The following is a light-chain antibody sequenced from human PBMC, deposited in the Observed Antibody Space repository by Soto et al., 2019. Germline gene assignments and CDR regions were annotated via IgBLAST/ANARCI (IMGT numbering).Light chain of an antibody. CDR3: AAWDDSLNAQL. CDR1: TSNIETNM. V-gene: IGLV1-44*01. Sequence: QSVLTQPPSASGTPGQRVTISCSGSTSNIETNMVNWYQQLPGTAPKLLIYGNNQRPSGVPDRFSGSKSGTSASLAISGLQSDDEADYYCAAWDDSLNAQLFGGGTQLTVL. J-gene: IGLJ3*02. CDR2: GNN.